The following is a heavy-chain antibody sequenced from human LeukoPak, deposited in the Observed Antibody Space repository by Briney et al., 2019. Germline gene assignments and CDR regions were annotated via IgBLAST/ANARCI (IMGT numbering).Heavy chain of an antibody. J-gene: IGHJ4*02. D-gene: IGHD6-6*01. CDR2: INPTSGGT. Sequence: GASVTVSFKSSGYTFTDYYMHWVRQAPGQGLEWMGRINPTSGGTNYAQKFQGRVTMTRDTSISTAYMEPRRLISDDTAVYYCASGRYSSSSSYHFDSWGQGTLVTVSS. CDR1: GYTFTDYY. CDR3: ASGRYSSSSSYHFDS. V-gene: IGHV1-2*06.